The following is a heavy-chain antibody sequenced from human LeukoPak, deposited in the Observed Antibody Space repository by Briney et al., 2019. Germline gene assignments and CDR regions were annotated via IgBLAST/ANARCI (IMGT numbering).Heavy chain of an antibody. CDR2: IHYSGST. D-gene: IGHD3-22*01. V-gene: IGHV4-39*01. J-gene: IGHJ4*02. CDR1: GGSISSSSYY. Sequence: SETLSLTCTVSGGSISSSSYYWGWIRQPPGKGLEWIGSIHYSGSTYYNPSLKSRVTISVDTSKNQFSLKLSSVTAADTAVYYCARAYYYDSSGYNNPFDYWGQGTLVTVSS. CDR3: ARAYYYDSSGYNNPFDY.